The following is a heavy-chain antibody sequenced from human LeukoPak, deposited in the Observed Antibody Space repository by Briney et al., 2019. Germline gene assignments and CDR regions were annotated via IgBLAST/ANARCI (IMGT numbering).Heavy chain of an antibody. Sequence: PSETLSLTCTVSGVSISTYYWSWIRQPPGKGLEWIGYIHYSGNTNYNPSLKSRLTISLDTSKNQVSLRLSSVTAADTAVYHCARKDGDLWGQGTLVTVSS. CDR3: ARKDGDL. V-gene: IGHV4-59*08. J-gene: IGHJ5*02. CDR2: IHYSGNT. CDR1: GVSISTYY.